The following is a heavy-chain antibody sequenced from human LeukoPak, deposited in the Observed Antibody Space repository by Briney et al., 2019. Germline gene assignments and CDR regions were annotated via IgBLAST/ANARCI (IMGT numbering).Heavy chain of an antibody. V-gene: IGHV3-21*01. D-gene: IGHD5-18*01. Sequence: GGSLRLSCAASGFTFSSYSMNWVRQAPGKGLEWVSSISSSSSYIYYADSVKGRFTISRDNAKNSLYLQMNRLRAEDTAVYYCARDGIQLWLRTYYFDYWGQGTLVTVSS. CDR1: GFTFSSYS. J-gene: IGHJ4*02. CDR2: ISSSSSYI. CDR3: ARDGIQLWLRTYYFDY.